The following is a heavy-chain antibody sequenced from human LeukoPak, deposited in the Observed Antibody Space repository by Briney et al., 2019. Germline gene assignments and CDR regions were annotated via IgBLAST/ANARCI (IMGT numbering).Heavy chain of an antibody. J-gene: IGHJ4*02. D-gene: IGHD6-19*01. V-gene: IGHV4-39*07. CDR1: GGSISSSSYY. CDR2: IYYSGST. CDR3: AVLPDSSGFDY. Sequence: SETLSLTCTVSGGSISSSSYYWGWIRQPPGKGLEWIGSIYYSGSTYYNPSLKSRVTISVDTSKNQFSLKLSSVTAADTAVYYCAVLPDSSGFDYWGQGTLVTVSS.